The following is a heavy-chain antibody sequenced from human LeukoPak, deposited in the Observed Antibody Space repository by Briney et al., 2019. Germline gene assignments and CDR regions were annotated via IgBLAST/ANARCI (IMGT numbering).Heavy chain of an antibody. CDR2: ISASGNTK. Sequence: GGSLRLSCVASEVTFTAYHMGWIRQAPGKGLEWLSYISASGNTKLYADSVKGRFTVSRDNAKNSLYLQMNSLRAEDTAVYYCAREPQTIYGSGSYKIDYWGQGTLVTVSS. J-gene: IGHJ4*02. V-gene: IGHV3-11*04. D-gene: IGHD3-10*01. CDR3: AREPQTIYGSGSYKIDY. CDR1: EVTFTAYH.